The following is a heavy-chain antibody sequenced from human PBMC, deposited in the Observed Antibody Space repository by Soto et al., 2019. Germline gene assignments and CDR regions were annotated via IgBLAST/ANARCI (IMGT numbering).Heavy chain of an antibody. Sequence: GGSLRLSCAASGFTLDDYAMHWVRQAPGNGLEWVSGISWNSGSTIYYADSVKGRFTISRDNAKNSLYLQMDSLRAEDTAVYYCARDQEAGSFFPYYYGMDVWGQGTTVTVSS. CDR3: ARDQEAGSFFPYYYGMDV. D-gene: IGHD6-13*01. V-gene: IGHV3-9*01. J-gene: IGHJ6*02. CDR2: ISWNSGSTI. CDR1: GFTLDDYA.